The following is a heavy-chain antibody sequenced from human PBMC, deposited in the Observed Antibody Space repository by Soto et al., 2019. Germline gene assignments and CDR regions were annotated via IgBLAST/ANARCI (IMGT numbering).Heavy chain of an antibody. Sequence: QVQLVQSGADVKKPGASVKVSCKASGYTFIDYYVHWVRQAPGQGLEWMGWINPISGGTNYAQNFQGRVPMTRDTSISTAYMLQSSLKSDDTAVYCCARGRLEAVESWGPGTLVIVSS. V-gene: IGHV1-2*02. CDR2: INPISGGT. J-gene: IGHJ4*02. CDR1: GYTFIDYY. CDR3: ARGRLEAVES.